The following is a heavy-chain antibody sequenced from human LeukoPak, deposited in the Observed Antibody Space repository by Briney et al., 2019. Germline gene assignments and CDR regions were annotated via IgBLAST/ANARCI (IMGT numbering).Heavy chain of an antibody. CDR1: GYTFTSYG. J-gene: IGHJ4*02. CDR3: ARIAYCGGDCYTTYFDY. D-gene: IGHD2-21*01. V-gene: IGHV1-18*01. CDR2: ISAYNGNT. Sequence: GASVKVSCKASGYTFTSYGISWVRQAPGQGLEWMGWISAYNGNTNFAQKLQGRVTMTTDSSTGTAYMELRSLRSDDTAVYYCARIAYCGGDCYTTYFDYWGQGTLVTVSS.